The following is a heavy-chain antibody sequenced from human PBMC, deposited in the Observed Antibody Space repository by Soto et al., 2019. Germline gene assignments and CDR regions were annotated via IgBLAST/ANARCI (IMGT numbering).Heavy chain of an antibody. CDR2: INHSGSA. Sequence: QVQLQQWGAGLLKPSETLSLTCAVYGESFIGYYWTWIRQPPGKGLEWIGEINHSGSANYNPSLKSRVTISVDTSKNQFSLKLTSVTAADTAVYYCARGGQQQPPWWFDPWGQGTLVTVSS. V-gene: IGHV4-34*01. CDR3: ARGGQQQPPWWFDP. J-gene: IGHJ5*02. D-gene: IGHD6-13*01. CDR1: GESFIGYY.